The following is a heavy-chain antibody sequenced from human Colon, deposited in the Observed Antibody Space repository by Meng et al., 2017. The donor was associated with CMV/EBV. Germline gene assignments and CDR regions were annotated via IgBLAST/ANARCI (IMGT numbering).Heavy chain of an antibody. CDR3: AVKNCSSSSCYHYGYDYYGMAV. CDR1: GFTFSSYW. V-gene: IGHV3-7*01. D-gene: IGHD2-2*01. CDR2: MNQDGSEK. J-gene: IGHJ6*02. Sequence: GGSLRLSCGTSGFTFSSYWMSWVRQAPGKGLEWVANMNQDGSEKYYVDSVKGRFTISRDNAKNSLYLQMNSLRAEDTAVYYCAVKNCSSSSCYHYGYDYYGMAVWGQGTTVTVSS.